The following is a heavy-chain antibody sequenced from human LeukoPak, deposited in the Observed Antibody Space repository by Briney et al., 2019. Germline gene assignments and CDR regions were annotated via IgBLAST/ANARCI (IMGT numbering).Heavy chain of an antibody. Sequence: GGSLRLSCAASGFTFSSYWMHWVRPAPGKGLVWVSRINSDGSSTSYADSVKGRFTISRDNAKNTLYLQMNSLRAEDTAVYYCARHDDYGDYEPIDYWGQGTLVTVSS. V-gene: IGHV3-74*01. J-gene: IGHJ4*02. D-gene: IGHD4-17*01. CDR2: INSDGSST. CDR3: ARHDDYGDYEPIDY. CDR1: GFTFSSYW.